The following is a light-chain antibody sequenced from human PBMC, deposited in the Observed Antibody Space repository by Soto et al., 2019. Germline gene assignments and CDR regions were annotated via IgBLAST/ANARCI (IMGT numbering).Light chain of an antibody. CDR3: CSYVGSYTVV. V-gene: IGLV2-11*01. CDR1: SSDVGGYNY. Sequence: QSALTQPRSVSGSPGQSVTISCTGTSSDVGGYNYVSWYQQHPGKAPKLIIYDVTERPSGVPDRFSGSKSGNTASLTISGLQAEDEADYYCCSYVGSYTVVFGGGTKRTVL. J-gene: IGLJ2*01. CDR2: DVT.